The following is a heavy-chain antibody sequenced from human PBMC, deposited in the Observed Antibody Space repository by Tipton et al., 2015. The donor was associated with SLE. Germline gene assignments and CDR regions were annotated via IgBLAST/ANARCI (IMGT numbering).Heavy chain of an antibody. CDR2: ISSSGDSA. CDR1: GFGFYNFD. Sequence: LSLTCSTSGFGFYNFDMNWVRQAPGKGLEWVSVISSSGDSAYYEDSVKGRFTISRDNSRNTLYLQMNSLTVEDTAVYYCAPGGRTGGDKWGQGTLVTVSS. J-gene: IGHJ4*02. CDR3: APGGRTGGDK. V-gene: IGHV3-23*01. D-gene: IGHD2-15*01.